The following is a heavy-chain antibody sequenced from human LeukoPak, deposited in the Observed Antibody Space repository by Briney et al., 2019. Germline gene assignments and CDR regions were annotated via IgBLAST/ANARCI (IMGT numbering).Heavy chain of an antibody. CDR3: ARVGPSSGYYFDY. J-gene: IGHJ4*02. Sequence: GGSLRLSCAASGFTFSSYGMHWVRQAPGKGLEWVAVISYDGSNKYYADSVKGRFTISRDNSKNTLYLQMNSLRAEDTAVYYCARVGPSSGYYFDYWGEGTLVTVSS. V-gene: IGHV3-30*03. D-gene: IGHD3-22*01. CDR2: ISYDGSNK. CDR1: GFTFSSYG.